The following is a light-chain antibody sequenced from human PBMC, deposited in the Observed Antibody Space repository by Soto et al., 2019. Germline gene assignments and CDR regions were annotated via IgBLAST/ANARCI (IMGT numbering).Light chain of an antibody. CDR2: GTS. CDR3: QQYDNSPFT. Sequence: EVVLTQSAGTLPLSPGESATLSCRASQSVSGMYLAWYQQKPGQAPRLLIYGTSNRATGIPDRFSGSGSGTDFTLTIRRLEPKDFAMYFCQQYDNSPFTFGPGTKVDIK. V-gene: IGKV3-20*01. CDR1: QSVSGMY. J-gene: IGKJ3*01.